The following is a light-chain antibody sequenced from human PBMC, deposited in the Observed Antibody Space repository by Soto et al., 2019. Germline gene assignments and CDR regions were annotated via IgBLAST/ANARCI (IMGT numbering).Light chain of an antibody. CDR3: HQYAKGLS. J-gene: IGKJ4*01. V-gene: IGKV3-15*01. CDR2: ASS. CDR1: ESIRKD. Sequence: EIVMTQSPATLSVSPGEGATLSCRSSESIRKDLAWYPQKPGQPPRLLIYASSSRATGIPARFSGSGSETEFTLTISSLQSEDFGVFYCHQYAKGLSFGGGTRVEIK.